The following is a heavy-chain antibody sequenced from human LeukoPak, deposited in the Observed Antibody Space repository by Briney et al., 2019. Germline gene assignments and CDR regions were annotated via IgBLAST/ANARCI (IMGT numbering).Heavy chain of an antibody. CDR2: INQGEGEK. Sequence: GSLRLSCVDSGFTFSSHWMSWVHQAPGKGLEWVANINQGEGEKYYVDSVKGRFTISRDNAKKSLFLQMNSLRAEDTAVYYCARGRFIAGTTAYYFDYWGQGTLVTVSS. CDR3: ARGRFIAGTTAYYFDY. V-gene: IGHV3-7*03. D-gene: IGHD1-26*01. J-gene: IGHJ4*02. CDR1: GFTFSSHW.